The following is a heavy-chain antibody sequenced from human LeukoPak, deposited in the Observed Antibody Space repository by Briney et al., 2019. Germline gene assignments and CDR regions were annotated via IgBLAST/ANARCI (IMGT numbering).Heavy chain of an antibody. CDR2: IYPGDSDT. CDR3: ARQGGEMATIYWFDP. D-gene: IGHD5-24*01. J-gene: IGHJ5*02. V-gene: IGHV5-51*01. CDR1: GYNFTSYW. Sequence: GESLKISCKGSGYNFTSYWIGWVRQMPGKGLEWTGIIYPGDSDTRYSPSFQGQVTISADKSISTAYLQWSSLKASDTAMYYCARQGGEMATIYWFDPWGQGTLVTVSS.